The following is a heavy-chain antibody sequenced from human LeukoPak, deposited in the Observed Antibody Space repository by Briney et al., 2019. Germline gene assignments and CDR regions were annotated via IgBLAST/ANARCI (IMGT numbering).Heavy chain of an antibody. CDR1: GGSIGSSSQY. CDR3: ARGDYSDSTGYFAY. V-gene: IGHV4-39*01. Sequence: PSETLSLTCTVSGGSIGSSSQYWGWIRQTPGKGLEWIGSVYFSGSTYYSPSLKSRVTISLDTSKNQFSLNLGSVTAADTAVYYCARGDYSDSTGYFAYWGQGTLVTVSS. CDR2: VYFSGST. J-gene: IGHJ4*02. D-gene: IGHD3-22*01.